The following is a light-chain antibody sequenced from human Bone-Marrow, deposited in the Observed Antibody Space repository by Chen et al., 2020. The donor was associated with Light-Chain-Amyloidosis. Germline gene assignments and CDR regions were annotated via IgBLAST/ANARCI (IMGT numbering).Light chain of an antibody. Sequence: EIVLTQSPGTLSLSPGEGANLSCRASQTISSNYLTWYQQKFGQAPRLLIYGSSSRATGIPARFTGSGSWTDFTLTINRLEPEDFAMYYCQQYVTSPLTFGGGTKVEIK. V-gene: IGKV3-20*01. CDR3: QQYVTSPLT. CDR2: GSS. J-gene: IGKJ4*01. CDR1: QTISSNY.